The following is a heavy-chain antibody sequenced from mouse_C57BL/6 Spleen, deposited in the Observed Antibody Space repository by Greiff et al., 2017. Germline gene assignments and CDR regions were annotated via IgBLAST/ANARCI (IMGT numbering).Heavy chain of an antibody. CDR2: IDPETGGT. CDR3: TQSYYGSSPRQLAD. V-gene: IGHV1-15*01. CDR1: GYTFTDYG. D-gene: IGHD1-1*01. Sequence: QVQLKESGAELVRPGASVTLSCKASGYTFTDYGMHWVKQTPVHGLEWIGAIDPETGGTAYNQKFKGKAILTADKSSSTAYMELRSLTSEDSAVYYCTQSYYGSSPRQLADWGQGTLVT. J-gene: IGHJ3*01.